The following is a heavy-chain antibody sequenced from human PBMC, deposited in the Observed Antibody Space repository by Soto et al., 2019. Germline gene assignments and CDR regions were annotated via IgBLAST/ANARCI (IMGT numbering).Heavy chain of an antibody. Sequence: LRLSCAASGFTFIDYYKSLIRQAPGKGLEWVSYISSSGSTIYYADSVKGRFTISRDNAKNSLYLQMNSLRAEDTAVYYCARKGGSSPGYEPFDYWGQGTLVTVSS. CDR1: GFTFIDYY. J-gene: IGHJ4*02. CDR2: ISSSGSTI. D-gene: IGHD2-2*01. V-gene: IGHV3-11*01. CDR3: ARKGGSSPGYEPFDY.